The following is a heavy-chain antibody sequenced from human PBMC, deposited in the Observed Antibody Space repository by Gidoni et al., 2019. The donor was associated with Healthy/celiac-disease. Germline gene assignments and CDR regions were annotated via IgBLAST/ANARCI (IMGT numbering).Heavy chain of an antibody. CDR3: ARVHYGGGDYYFDY. CDR2: INWNGGST. Sequence: EVQLVESGGGVVRPGGSLRLSCAALGFTLGDYGRSGVRKAPGKGLEWVSGINWNGGSTCYADSVKGRFTISRDNAKNSLYLKMNSLRAGDTALYYCARVHYGGGDYYFDYWGQGTLVTVSS. J-gene: IGHJ4*02. D-gene: IGHD4-17*01. CDR1: GFTLGDYG. V-gene: IGHV3-20*04.